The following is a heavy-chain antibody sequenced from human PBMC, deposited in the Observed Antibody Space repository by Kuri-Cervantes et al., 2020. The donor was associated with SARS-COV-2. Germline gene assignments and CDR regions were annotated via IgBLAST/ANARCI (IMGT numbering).Heavy chain of an antibody. Sequence: GESLKISCAASGFTFSSYSMNWVRQAPGKGLEWVAVISHDGKNKKCIASGKGRFTISRDNSQNTLYLHMKSLRSEDTAMYYCAKDRVGVPDFWGQGTLVTVSS. CDR3: AKDRVGVPDF. D-gene: IGHD2-21*01. J-gene: IGHJ4*02. CDR2: ISHDGKNK. CDR1: GFTFSSYS. V-gene: IGHV3-30*18.